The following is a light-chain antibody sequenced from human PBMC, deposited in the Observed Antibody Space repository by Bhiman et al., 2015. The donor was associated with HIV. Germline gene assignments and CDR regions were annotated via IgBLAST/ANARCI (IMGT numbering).Light chain of an antibody. CDR3: GAWDSSLSAVL. V-gene: IGLV2-14*01. CDR2: DVN. J-gene: IGLJ2*01. CDR1: SSDVGGYNY. Sequence: QSALTQPASVSGSPGQSITISCTGTSSDVGGYNYVSWYQQHPAKAPKLMIYDVNKRPSGISNRFSGSKSGNTASLTISGLQTGDEADYYCGAWDSSLSAVLFGGGTKLTVL.